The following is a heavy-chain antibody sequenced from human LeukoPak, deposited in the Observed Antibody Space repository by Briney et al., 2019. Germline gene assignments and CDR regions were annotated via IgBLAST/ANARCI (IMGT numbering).Heavy chain of an antibody. CDR1: GFTFSSYS. CDR2: ISRSSSTI. Sequence: GGSLRLSCAASGFTFSSYSMNWVRQAPGKGLEWVSYISRSSSTISYADSVKGRFTISRDNAKNSLYLQMNSLRAEDTAVYYCARDGPGSLLGYWGQGTLVTVSS. D-gene: IGHD1-26*01. J-gene: IGHJ4*02. V-gene: IGHV3-48*04. CDR3: ARDGPGSLLGY.